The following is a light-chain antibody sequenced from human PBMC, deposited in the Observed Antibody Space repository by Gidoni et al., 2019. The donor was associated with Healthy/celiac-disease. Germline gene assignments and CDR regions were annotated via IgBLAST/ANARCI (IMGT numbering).Light chain of an antibody. J-gene: IGLJ2*01. CDR1: TLRNYY. CDR3: NSRDSSGDHLV. CDR2: GKN. V-gene: IGLV3-19*01. Sequence: SSELTQDPAVSVALGQTVRIPCQGDTLRNYYASWYQQKPGQAPVLVIYGKNNRPSGIPDRFSGSSSGSTASLTITGAQAEYEADYYCNSRDSSGDHLVFGGGTKLTVL.